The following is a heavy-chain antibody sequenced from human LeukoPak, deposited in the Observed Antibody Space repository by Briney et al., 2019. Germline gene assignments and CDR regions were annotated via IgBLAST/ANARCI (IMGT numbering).Heavy chain of an antibody. CDR3: ARGMTYCSSTSCPLFDY. CDR1: GGSFSGYY. CDR2: INHSGST. D-gene: IGHD2-2*01. V-gene: IGHV4-34*01. Sequence: SETLSLTCAVYGGSFSGYYWSWIRQPPGKGLEWIGEINHSGSTNYNPSLKSRVTISVDTSKNQFSLKLSSVPAADTAVYYCARGMTYCSSTSCPLFDYWGQGTLVTVSS. J-gene: IGHJ4*02.